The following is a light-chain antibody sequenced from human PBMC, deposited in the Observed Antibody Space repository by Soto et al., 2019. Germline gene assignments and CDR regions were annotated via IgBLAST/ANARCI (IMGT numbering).Light chain of an antibody. Sequence: EIVLTQSPATLSLSPGERATLSCRASQSVSSYLAWYQQKPGQAPRILIYDASNRDTGIPARLSGSGFGTDFTVTISSVEPEDFAVYYCEQRSNWPTVSQGTKVAIK. CDR2: DAS. CDR1: QSVSSY. V-gene: IGKV3-11*01. J-gene: IGKJ1*01. CDR3: EQRSNWPT.